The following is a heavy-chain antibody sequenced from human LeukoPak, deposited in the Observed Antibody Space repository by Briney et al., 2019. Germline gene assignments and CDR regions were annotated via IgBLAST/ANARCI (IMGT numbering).Heavy chain of an antibody. D-gene: IGHD3-3*01. Sequence: PSETLSLTCTVSGGSISSYYWSWIRQPAGKGLEWIGRIYTSGSTNYNPSLKSRVTMSVDTSKNQFSLKLSSVTAADTAVYYCARASSYAFWRTGFFDIWGQGTMVTVSS. V-gene: IGHV4-4*07. CDR2: IYTSGST. CDR3: ARASSYAFWRTGFFDI. CDR1: GGSISSYY. J-gene: IGHJ3*02.